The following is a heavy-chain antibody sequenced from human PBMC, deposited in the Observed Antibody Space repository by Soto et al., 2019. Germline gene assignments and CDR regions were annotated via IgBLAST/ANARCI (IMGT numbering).Heavy chain of an antibody. V-gene: IGHV4-34*01. D-gene: IGHD1-26*01. Sequence: ETLSLTCAVYGGSFSGYYWSWIRQPPGKGLEWIGEINHSGSTNYNPSLKSRVTISVDTSKNQFSLKLSSVTAADTAVYYCARSIVGATTGNYYYGMDVWGQGTTVS. J-gene: IGHJ6*02. CDR2: INHSGST. CDR1: GGSFSGYY. CDR3: ARSIVGATTGNYYYGMDV.